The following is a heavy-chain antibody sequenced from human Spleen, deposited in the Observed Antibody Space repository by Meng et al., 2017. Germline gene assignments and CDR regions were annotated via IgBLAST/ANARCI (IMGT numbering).Heavy chain of an antibody. J-gene: IGHJ3*02. V-gene: IGHV3-7*01. CDR2: LKQDGSDK. CDR1: GFTISNYW. CDR3: ARDRAPAQPFDAFDI. Sequence: GEFLKTSCAASGFTISNYWMTWVRQAPGKGQKWVANLKQDGSDKYYVDSVKGRFTISRDNAKNSLYLQMNSLRAEDTAVYYCARDRAPAQPFDAFDIWGQGTMVTVSS. D-gene: IGHD6-25*01.